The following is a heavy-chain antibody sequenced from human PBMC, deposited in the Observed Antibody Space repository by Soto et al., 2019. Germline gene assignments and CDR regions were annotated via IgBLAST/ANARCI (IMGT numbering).Heavy chain of an antibody. CDR1: GLTVSSNY. J-gene: IGHJ6*03. CDR2: IYSGGST. V-gene: IGHV3-53*01. Sequence: GGSLRLSCAASGLTVSSNYMSWVRQAPGEGLEWVSVIYSGGSTYYADSVKGRFTISRDNSKNTLYLQMNSLRAEDTAVYYCARDPYYYYYMDVWGKGTTVTVSS. CDR3: ARDPYYYYYMDV.